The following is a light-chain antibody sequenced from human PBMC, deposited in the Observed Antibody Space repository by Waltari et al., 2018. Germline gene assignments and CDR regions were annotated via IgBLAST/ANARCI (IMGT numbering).Light chain of an antibody. CDR1: SSDIGYKNY. J-gene: IGLJ2*01. V-gene: IGLV2-14*01. Sequence: QSTLTQPASVSGSPGQSITISCTGTSSDIGYKNYVSWYQQHPGKVPKLMISEVTNRPSGISHRFSGSKAGNTASLTISGLQAEDEADYYCCSYTASSTVVFGGGTKLTVL. CDR3: CSYTASSTVV. CDR2: EVT.